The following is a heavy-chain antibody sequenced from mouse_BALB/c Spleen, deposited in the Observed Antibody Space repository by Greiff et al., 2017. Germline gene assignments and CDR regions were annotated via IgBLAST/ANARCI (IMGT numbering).Heavy chain of an antibody. CDR1: GYSFTDYN. D-gene: IGHD2-4*01. J-gene: IGHJ3*01. Sequence: VHVKQSGPELVKPGASVKVSCKASGYSFTDYNMYWVKQSHGKSLEWIGYIDPYNGGTSYNQKFKGKATLTVDKSSSTAFMHLNSLTSEDSAVYYCARRGYDYDRAWFAYWGQGTLVTVSA. CDR2: IDPYNGGT. V-gene: IGHV1S135*01. CDR3: ARRGYDYDRAWFAY.